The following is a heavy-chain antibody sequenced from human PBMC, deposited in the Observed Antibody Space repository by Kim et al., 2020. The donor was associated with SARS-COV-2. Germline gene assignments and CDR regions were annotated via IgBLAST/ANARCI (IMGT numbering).Heavy chain of an antibody. Sequence: GGSLRLSCAASGFTFSSYSMNWVRQAPGKGLEWVSSISSSSSYIYYADSVKGRFTISRDNAKNSLYLQMNSLRAEDTAVYYCARDYQLTTGTTDYYYGMGVWGQGTTVTVSS. J-gene: IGHJ6*02. V-gene: IGHV3-21*01. CDR2: ISSSSSYI. CDR3: ARDYQLTTGTTDYYYGMGV. CDR1: GFTFSSYS. D-gene: IGHD1-1*01.